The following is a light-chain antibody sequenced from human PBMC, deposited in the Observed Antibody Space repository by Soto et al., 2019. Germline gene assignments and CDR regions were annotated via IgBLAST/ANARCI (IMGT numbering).Light chain of an antibody. Sequence: EIVMTQYPATLSVAPGERVTLACRASQSVSSNLAWYQQKVGQAPSLLIYGASTRATGVPDRFSGTGSGTEFTLTISSLKSEDYAVYYCQQYKSWPPITFGQGTRLEI. J-gene: IGKJ5*01. V-gene: IGKV3-15*01. CDR2: GAS. CDR1: QSVSSN. CDR3: QQYKSWPPIT.